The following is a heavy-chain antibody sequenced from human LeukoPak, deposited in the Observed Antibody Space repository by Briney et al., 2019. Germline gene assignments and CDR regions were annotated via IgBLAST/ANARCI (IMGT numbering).Heavy chain of an antibody. CDR3: AREAFGGVFPY. D-gene: IGHD3-16*01. V-gene: IGHV1-2*06. J-gene: IGHJ4*02. CDR1: GYTFTGYY. CDR2: INPSTGGT. Sequence: ASVKVSCKASGYTFTGYYMHWVRQAPGQGLEWMGRINPSTGGTKYAQKFQGRVTLTTDTSVTTAYMDLSRLRSDDTAVYYCAREAFGGVFPYWGQGTLVTVSS.